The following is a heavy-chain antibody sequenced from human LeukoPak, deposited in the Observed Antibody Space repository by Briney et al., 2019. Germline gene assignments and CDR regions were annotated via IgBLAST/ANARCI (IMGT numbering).Heavy chain of an antibody. Sequence: GGSLRLSCAASGFTFRNYAMSWVRQSPGKGLEWVSAISGSGKSTYYADSVKGRFTISRDNSKNTVFLQMNSLRAEDTAVYYCAKQAGLIEQIVKNWFDTWGQGTLVTVSS. J-gene: IGHJ5*02. CDR2: ISGSGKST. D-gene: IGHD6-6*01. CDR3: AKQAGLIEQIVKNWFDT. V-gene: IGHV3-23*01. CDR1: GFTFRNYA.